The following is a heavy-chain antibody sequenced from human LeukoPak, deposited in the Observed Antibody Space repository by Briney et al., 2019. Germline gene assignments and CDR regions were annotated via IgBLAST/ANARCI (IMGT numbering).Heavy chain of an antibody. V-gene: IGHV3-7*01. CDR2: IKRDGSEI. J-gene: IGHJ3*02. CDR3: ARVAGGNYLDAFDI. Sequence: GGSLRLSCAASGFTFSSYWMTWVRQAPGKGLEWVANIKRDGSEIYYVDSVKGRFTISRDNAKNSLDLQMNSLRVEDMALYYCARVAGGNYLDAFDIWGQGTMVTVSS. D-gene: IGHD1-7*01. CDR1: GFTFSSYW.